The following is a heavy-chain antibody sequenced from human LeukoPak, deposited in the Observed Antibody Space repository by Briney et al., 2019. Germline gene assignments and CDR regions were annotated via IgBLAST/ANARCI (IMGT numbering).Heavy chain of an antibody. V-gene: IGHV1-46*01. Sequence: ASEKVSCKASGYTFTSYYMHWVRQAPGQGLEWMGIINPSGGSTSYAQKFQGRVTMTRDTSTSTVYMELSRLRSDDTAVYYCARSIVYYYGSGSYYDYWGQGTLVTVSS. D-gene: IGHD3-10*01. CDR2: INPSGGST. CDR3: ARSIVYYYGSGSYYDY. J-gene: IGHJ4*02. CDR1: GYTFTSYY.